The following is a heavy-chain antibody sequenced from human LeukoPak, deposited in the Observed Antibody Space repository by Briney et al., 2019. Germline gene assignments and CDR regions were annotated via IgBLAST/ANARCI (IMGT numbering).Heavy chain of an antibody. CDR2: INHSGST. Sequence: SETLSLTCAVYGGSFSGYYWSWIRQPPGEGLEWIGEINHSGSTNYNPSLKSRVTISVDTSKNQFSLKLSSVTAADTAVYYCARGPESWGQRTLVTVSS. J-gene: IGHJ4*02. V-gene: IGHV4-34*01. D-gene: IGHD5-24*01. CDR1: GGSFSGYY. CDR3: ARGPES.